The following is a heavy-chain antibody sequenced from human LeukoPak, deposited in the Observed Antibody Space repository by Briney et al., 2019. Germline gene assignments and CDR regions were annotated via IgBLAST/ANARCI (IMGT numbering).Heavy chain of an antibody. Sequence: PGGSLRLSCAASGFTFSSYAMHWVRQAPGKGLEWVAVISYDGSNKYYADSVKGRFTISRDNSKNTLYLQMNSLRAEDTAVYYCARDHWDYYGSGPTFLGGQGTLVTVSS. J-gene: IGHJ4*02. CDR3: ARDHWDYYGSGPTFL. CDR1: GFTFSSYA. CDR2: ISYDGSNK. D-gene: IGHD3-10*01. V-gene: IGHV3-30*04.